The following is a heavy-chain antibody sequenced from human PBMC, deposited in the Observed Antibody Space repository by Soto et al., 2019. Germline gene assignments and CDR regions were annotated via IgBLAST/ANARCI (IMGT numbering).Heavy chain of an antibody. CDR1: WGSVSSNTAT. Sequence: SQTLSLTCAFPWGSVSSNTATWNWVRQSPSRGLELLGRTYYRSNWNFDYALSVKSRITINPDTSKNQFSLQLNSLTPEDTAVYYCAGELDIHHGLGYWGPGTSVTVSS. D-gene: IGHD3-3*02. V-gene: IGHV6-1*01. CDR3: AGELDIHHGLGY. CDR2: TYYRSNWNF. J-gene: IGHJ4*02.